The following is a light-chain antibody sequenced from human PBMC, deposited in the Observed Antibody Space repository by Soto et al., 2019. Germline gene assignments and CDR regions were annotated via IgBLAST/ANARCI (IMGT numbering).Light chain of an antibody. V-gene: IGLV3-21*02. CDR2: DDS. CDR3: QVWHSSTDHYV. CDR1: NIGSKS. J-gene: IGLJ1*01. Sequence: SYELTQPPSVSVAPGQTATITCGGANIGSKSVHWYQQKPGQAPVLVVHDDSDRPSGIPERFSGSNSGNTATLTIARVEAGDEADYYCQVWHSSTDHYVFGIGTKVTVL.